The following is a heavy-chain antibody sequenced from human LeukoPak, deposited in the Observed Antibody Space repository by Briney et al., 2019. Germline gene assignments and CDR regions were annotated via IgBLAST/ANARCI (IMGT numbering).Heavy chain of an antibody. Sequence: GTSLRLSCAASGFTFNNYGMHWVRQAPGKGLEWVAVIWHDGDTTFYADSVKGRFTISRDKSKNMLYLEMNSLRAEDTALYYCVKDSTARASNLPDYWGQGTLATVSS. D-gene: IGHD1-1*01. CDR1: GFTFNNYG. V-gene: IGHV3-33*03. CDR2: IWHDGDTT. J-gene: IGHJ4*02. CDR3: VKDSTARASNLPDY.